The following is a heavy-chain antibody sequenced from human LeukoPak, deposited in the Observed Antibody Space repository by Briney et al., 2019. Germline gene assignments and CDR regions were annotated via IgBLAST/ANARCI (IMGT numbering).Heavy chain of an antibody. Sequence: PGGSLRLSCAASGFTFSSYWMSWVRQAPGKGLEWVANIKQDGSEKYYVDSVKGRFTISRDNAKNSPYLQMNSLRAEDTAVYYCARELRYFDWLLSEFDYWGQGTLVTVSS. CDR1: GFTFSSYW. CDR3: ARELRYFDWLLSEFDY. CDR2: IKQDGSEK. J-gene: IGHJ4*02. V-gene: IGHV3-7*04. D-gene: IGHD3-9*01.